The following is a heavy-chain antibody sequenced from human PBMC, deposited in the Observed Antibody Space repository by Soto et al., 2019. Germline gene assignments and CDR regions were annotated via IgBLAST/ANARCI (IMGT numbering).Heavy chain of an antibody. Sequence: GGSLRLSCAASGFTFSSYGMHWVRQAPGKGLEWVAVIPYDGSNKYYADSVKGRFTISRDNSKNTLYLQMNSLRAEDTAVYYCAKDGRNYDYIWGSYRYDYWGQGTLVTVSP. D-gene: IGHD3-16*02. J-gene: IGHJ4*02. V-gene: IGHV3-30*18. CDR2: IPYDGSNK. CDR3: AKDGRNYDYIWGSYRYDY. CDR1: GFTFSSYG.